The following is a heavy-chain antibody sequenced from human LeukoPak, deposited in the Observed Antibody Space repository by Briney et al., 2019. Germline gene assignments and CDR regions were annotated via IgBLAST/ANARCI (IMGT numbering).Heavy chain of an antibody. CDR2: IFYSGST. V-gene: IGHV4-61*08. CDR1: GGSISSGGYY. CDR3: ARGILTGLDYFDY. Sequence: SQTLSLTCTVSGGSISSGGYYWSWIRQHPGKGLEWIGYIFYSGSTNCNPSLNSRATISADTSKNQFSLKLSSVTAADTAVYYCARGILTGLDYFDYWGQGTLVTVSS. D-gene: IGHD3-9*01. J-gene: IGHJ4*02.